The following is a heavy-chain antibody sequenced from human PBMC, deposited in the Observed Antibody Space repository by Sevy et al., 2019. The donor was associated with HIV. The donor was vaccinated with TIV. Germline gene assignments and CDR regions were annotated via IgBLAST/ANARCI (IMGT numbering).Heavy chain of an antibody. CDR2: IYAGGST. V-gene: IGHV3-53*01. CDR1: GLSVSRNY. J-gene: IGHJ3*02. CDR3: ASQLGIGAFDI. Sequence: WGSLRLSCAASGLSVSRNYLSWVRQAPGKGLEWVSVIYAGGSTYYADSVKGRFTVSRDKAKNTLYYQMNSLRAEDTAVYYCASQLGIGAFDIWGQGTMVAVSS. D-gene: IGHD7-27*01.